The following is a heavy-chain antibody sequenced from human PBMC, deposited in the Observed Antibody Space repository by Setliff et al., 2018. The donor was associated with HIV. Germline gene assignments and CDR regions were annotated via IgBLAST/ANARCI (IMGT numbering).Heavy chain of an antibody. V-gene: IGHV4-39*01. CDR1: GGSMSSSGPGYY. Sequence: KPSETLSLTCTVSGGSMSSSGPGYYWGWVRQTPGGGREWVGSVYYRGRTYYNPSLKSRVTISVDTSKNQLSLRLTSMAAADTAMYYCARSQPDTIFGVVTFDCWGQGKMVTVSS. J-gene: IGHJ4*02. D-gene: IGHD3-3*01. CDR3: ARSQPDTIFGVVTFDC. CDR2: VYYRGRT.